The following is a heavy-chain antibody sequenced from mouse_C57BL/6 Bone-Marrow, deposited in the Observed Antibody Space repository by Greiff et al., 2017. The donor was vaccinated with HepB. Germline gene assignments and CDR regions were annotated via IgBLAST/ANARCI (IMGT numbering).Heavy chain of an antibody. CDR1: GYTFTSYW. Sequence: QVQLQQPGTELVKPGASVKLSCKASGYTFTSYWMHWVKQRPGQGLEWIGNINPSNGGTNYNEKFKSKATLTVDTSSNTAYMQLSSLTSEDSAVYYCARSDDGYLYDYAMDYWGQGTSVTVSS. CDR2: INPSNGGT. J-gene: IGHJ4*01. V-gene: IGHV1-53*01. CDR3: ARSDDGYLYDYAMDY. D-gene: IGHD2-3*01.